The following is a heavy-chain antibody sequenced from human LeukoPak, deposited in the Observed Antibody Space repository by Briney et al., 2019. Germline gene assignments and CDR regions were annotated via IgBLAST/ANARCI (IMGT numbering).Heavy chain of an antibody. CDR2: ISGSGGST. CDR3: AKDPYYYDSSGYGYGMDV. J-gene: IGHJ6*02. CDR1: GFSFSSYA. Sequence: GSLRLSCAASGFSFSSYAMAWVRQAPGKGLEWVSSISGSGGSTHYADSVKGRFTISRDNSKNTLYLQMNSLRAEDTAVYYCAKDPYYYDSSGYGYGMDVWGQGTTVTVSS. D-gene: IGHD3-22*01. V-gene: IGHV3-23*01.